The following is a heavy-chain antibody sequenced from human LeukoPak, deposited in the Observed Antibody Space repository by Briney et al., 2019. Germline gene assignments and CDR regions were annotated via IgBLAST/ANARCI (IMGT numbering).Heavy chain of an antibody. CDR3: ARDSRDSSPWYFDI. CDR2: VSPSGNI. V-gene: IGHV4-4*07. D-gene: IGHD6-13*01. Sequence: PSETLSLTCTVSGASIRSYYWSWIRQPAGKGLEWIGRVSPSGNINYIPSLKSQVSMSVDASQNQFSLKLTSVTAADTAVYYCARDSRDSSPWYFDIWGRGTLVTVSS. J-gene: IGHJ2*01. CDR1: GASIRSYY.